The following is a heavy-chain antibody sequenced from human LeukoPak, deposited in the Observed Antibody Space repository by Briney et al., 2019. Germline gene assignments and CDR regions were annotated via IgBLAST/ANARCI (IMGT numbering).Heavy chain of an antibody. J-gene: IGHJ5*02. CDR2: VYTSGTT. D-gene: IGHD3-10*01. CDR1: GGSISGYY. CDR3: ARGFGHP. V-gene: IGHV4-4*07. Sequence: SSKTLSLTCTVSGGSISGYYWSWFRQPAGKGLEWIGRVYTSGTTNYNPSLKSRVTMSVDTSKNQFSLKLTSMTAADTAVYYCARGFGHPWGQGTLVTVSS.